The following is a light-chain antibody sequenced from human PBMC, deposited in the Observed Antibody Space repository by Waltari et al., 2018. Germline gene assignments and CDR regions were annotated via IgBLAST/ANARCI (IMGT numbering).Light chain of an antibody. CDR1: QSVSRS. CDR3: QHYVRLPAT. Sequence: IVLTQSPGTLSLSPGERAPLPCRASQSVSRSLAWYQQKPGQAPNLLIYGASTRATGIPDRFTGSGSGTDFSLTISSLEPEDFAIYFCQHYVRLPATFGQGTKVEIK. CDR2: GAS. V-gene: IGKV3-20*01. J-gene: IGKJ1*01.